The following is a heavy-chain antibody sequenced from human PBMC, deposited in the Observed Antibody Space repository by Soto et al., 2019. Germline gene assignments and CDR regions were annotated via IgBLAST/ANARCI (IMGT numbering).Heavy chain of an antibody. CDR1: GGSISSGDYY. CDR3: AVVPAAIGYFRFFDP. V-gene: IGHV4-30-4*01. D-gene: IGHD2-2*02. J-gene: IGHJ5*02. CDR2: IYYSGST. Sequence: SETLSLTCTVSGGSISSGDYYWSWIRQPPGKGLEWIGYIYYSGSTYYNPSLKSRVTISVDTSKNQFSLKLSSVTAADTAVYYCAVVPAAIGYFRFFDPWGQGTLVTRLL.